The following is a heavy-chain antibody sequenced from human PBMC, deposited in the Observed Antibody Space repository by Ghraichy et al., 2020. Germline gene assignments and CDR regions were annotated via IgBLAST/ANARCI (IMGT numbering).Heavy chain of an antibody. D-gene: IGHD2-15*01. V-gene: IGHV4-31*03. CDR1: GGSISSGGYY. J-gene: IGHJ3*02. CDR2: IYYSGST. CDR3: ARSCSGGSCYSYAFDI. Sequence: SETLSLTCTVSGGSISSGGYYWSWIRQHPWKGLEWIGYIYYSGSTYYNPSLKSRVTISVDTSKNQFSLKLSSVTAADTAVYYCARSCSGGSCYSYAFDIWGQGTMVTVSS.